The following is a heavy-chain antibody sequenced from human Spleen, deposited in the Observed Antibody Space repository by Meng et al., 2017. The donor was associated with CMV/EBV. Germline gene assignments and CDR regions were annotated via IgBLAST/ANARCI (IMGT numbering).Heavy chain of an antibody. D-gene: IGHD6-6*01. CDR2: ISASGSTI. V-gene: IGHV3-11*04. CDR3: ARDPSSSFYYYYYGMDV. J-gene: IGHJ6*02. Sequence: GGSLRLSCTVSGGSISSSSYYWGWIRQAPGKGLEWVSYISASGSTIYYADSVKGRFTISRNNAKNSLYLQMNSLRAEDTAVYYCARDPSSSFYYYYYGMDVWGQGTTVTVSS. CDR1: GGSISSSSYY.